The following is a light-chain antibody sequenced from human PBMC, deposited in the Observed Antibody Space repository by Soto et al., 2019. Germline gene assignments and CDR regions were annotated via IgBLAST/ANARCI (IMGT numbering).Light chain of an antibody. J-gene: IGLJ3*02. CDR1: SSNIRKNA. CDR2: YDD. V-gene: IGLV1-36*01. Sequence: QSVLTQPPSVSEAPRQRVTISCSGNSSNIRKNAVNWYQHLPGKAPKLLIYYDDLLPSGVSDRFSGSKSGTSASLAISGLQSDDEGDYYCAAWDDSLNVVLFGGGTKLTVL. CDR3: AAWDDSLNVVL.